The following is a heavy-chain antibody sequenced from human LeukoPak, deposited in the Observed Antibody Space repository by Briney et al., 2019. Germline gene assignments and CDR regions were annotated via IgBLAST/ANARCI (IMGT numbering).Heavy chain of an antibody. Sequence: TSETLSLTCTVSGDFITAYYWSWIRQPPGKGLEWIGYVYYSGSTEYNPSLKSRVTISVDTSKNQFSLKLSSVTAADTAVYYCARDRGAWNDDGFDYWGQGTLVTVSS. V-gene: IGHV4-59*12. CDR2: VYYSGST. CDR3: ARDRGAWNDDGFDY. CDR1: GDFITAYY. D-gene: IGHD1-1*01. J-gene: IGHJ4*02.